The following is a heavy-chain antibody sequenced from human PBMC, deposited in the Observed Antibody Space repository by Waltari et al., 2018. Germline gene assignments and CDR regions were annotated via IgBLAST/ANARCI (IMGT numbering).Heavy chain of an antibody. J-gene: IGHJ2*01. D-gene: IGHD6-13*01. CDR2: VTADSGNT. CDR3: AKDLRGPEAGTWYFDL. V-gene: IGHV3-23*01. CDR1: GLTFSRAT. Sequence: EVQLLESGGGLVQPGGSLRLSCAASGLTFSRATMRWVRQAPGRGLGGGAAVTADSGNTYYADAVKGRFTISRDNSKNTLYLQMNSLRAEDTAIYYCAKDLRGPEAGTWYFDLWGRGTLVTVSS.